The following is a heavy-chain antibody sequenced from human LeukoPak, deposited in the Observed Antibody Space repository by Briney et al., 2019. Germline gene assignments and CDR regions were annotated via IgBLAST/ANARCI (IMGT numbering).Heavy chain of an antibody. Sequence: GASVKVSCKASGYTFTSYGISWVRQAPGQGLEWMGWISAYNGNTNYAQKLQGRVTMTTDTSTSTAYMELRSLGSDDTAVYYCARTYYDFWSGYYFVGENYFDYWGQGTLVTVSS. J-gene: IGHJ4*02. D-gene: IGHD3-3*01. CDR3: ARTYYDFWSGYYFVGENYFDY. CDR1: GYTFTSYG. CDR2: ISAYNGNT. V-gene: IGHV1-18*01.